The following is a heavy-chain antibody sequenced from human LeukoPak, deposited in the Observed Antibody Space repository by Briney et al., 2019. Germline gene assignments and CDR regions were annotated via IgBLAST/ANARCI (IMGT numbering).Heavy chain of an antibody. D-gene: IGHD6-13*01. J-gene: IGHJ5*02. CDR1: GGSISSYY. Sequence: PSETLSLTCTVSGGSISSYYWSWIRQPPGKGLEWIGYIYYSGSTNYNPSLKGRVTISVDTSKNQFSLKPSSVTAADTAVYYCARQLKSSSWYWFDPWGQGTLVTVSS. CDR2: IYYSGST. V-gene: IGHV4-59*01. CDR3: ARQLKSSSWYWFDP.